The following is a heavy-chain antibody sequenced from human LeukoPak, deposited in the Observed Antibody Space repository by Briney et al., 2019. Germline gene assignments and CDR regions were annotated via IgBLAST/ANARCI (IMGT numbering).Heavy chain of an antibody. V-gene: IGHV4-59*08. CDR2: IYHSGST. Sequence: PSETLSLTCAVSGDSMSDYYWSWFRQPPGENLEWIGNIYHSGSTNYNPSLKSRVSTSLDASKNQFTLKLSSVTAADTAVYYCARLLYDSSGYYLFDYWGQGTLVTVSS. J-gene: IGHJ4*02. CDR1: GDSMSDYY. D-gene: IGHD3-22*01. CDR3: ARLLYDSSGYYLFDY.